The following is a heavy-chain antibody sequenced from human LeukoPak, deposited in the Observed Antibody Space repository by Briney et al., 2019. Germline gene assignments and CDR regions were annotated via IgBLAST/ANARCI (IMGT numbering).Heavy chain of an antibody. Sequence: QSGGSLRLSCAASGFTFSSYGMHWVRQAPGKGLEWVAVIWYDGSNKYYADSVKGRFTISRDNSKNTLYLQMNSLRAEDTAVYYCARDKTYDSSGYYYNFDYWGQGTLVTVSS. CDR2: IWYDGSNK. V-gene: IGHV3-30*19. CDR1: GFTFSSYG. D-gene: IGHD3-22*01. CDR3: ARDKTYDSSGYYYNFDY. J-gene: IGHJ4*02.